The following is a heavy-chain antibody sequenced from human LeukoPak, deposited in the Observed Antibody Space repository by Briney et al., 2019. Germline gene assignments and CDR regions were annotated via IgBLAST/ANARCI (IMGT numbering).Heavy chain of an antibody. CDR3: AKEPNGITGTMGY. CDR2: IRYDGSNK. V-gene: IGHV3-30*02. CDR1: GFTFSSYG. D-gene: IGHD1-7*01. Sequence: GGSLRLSCAASGFTFSSYGMHWVRQAPGKGLVWVAFIRYDGSNKYYADSVKGRFTISRDNSKNTLYLQMNSLRAEDTAVYYCAKEPNGITGTMGYWGQGTLVTVSS. J-gene: IGHJ4*02.